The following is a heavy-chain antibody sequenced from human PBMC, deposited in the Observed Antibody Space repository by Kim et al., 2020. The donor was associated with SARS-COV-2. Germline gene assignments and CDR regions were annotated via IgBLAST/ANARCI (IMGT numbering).Heavy chain of an antibody. V-gene: IGHV3-64*01. CDR3: ARDRAGAGDY. D-gene: IGHD3-10*01. J-gene: IGHJ4*02. CDR1: GFTFSSYA. Sequence: GGSLRLSCAASGFTFSSYAMHWVRQAPGKGLEYVSAIGSNGRSTYYANSVKGRFTISRDNSKNTLYLQMGSLRVEDMAVYYCARDRAGAGDYWGQGTLVTVSS. CDR2: IGSNGRST.